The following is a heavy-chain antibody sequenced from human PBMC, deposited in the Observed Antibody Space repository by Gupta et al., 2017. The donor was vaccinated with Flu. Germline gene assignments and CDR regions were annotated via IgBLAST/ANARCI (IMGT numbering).Heavy chain of an antibody. J-gene: IGHJ6*02. CDR1: GLIFSSYD. CDR2: IDTSGRT. Sequence: EVQLVESGGGLVQPGGSLRLSCAASGLIFSSYDMHWVRQAPGKGLGWGSSIDTSGRTFYPGSVMGRFTIYRESAMSSLYLQMNSLTAGDTAGYYCATEVPGGYDAMDVWGQGTTVTVSS. V-gene: IGHV3-13*01. CDR3: ATEVPGGYDAMDV.